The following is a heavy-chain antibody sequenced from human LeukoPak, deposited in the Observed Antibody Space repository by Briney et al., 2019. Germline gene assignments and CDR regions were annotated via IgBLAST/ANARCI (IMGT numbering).Heavy chain of an antibody. CDR2: ISSSSSYI. CDR3: ARAHYDILTGPNYFDY. J-gene: IGHJ4*02. D-gene: IGHD3-9*01. Sequence: GGSLRLSCAASGFTFSSYSMNWVRQAPGKGLEWVSSISSSSSYIYYADSVKGRFTISRGNAKNSLYLQMNSLRAEDTAVYYCARAHYDILTGPNYFDYWGQGTLVTVSS. CDR1: GFTFSSYS. V-gene: IGHV3-21*01.